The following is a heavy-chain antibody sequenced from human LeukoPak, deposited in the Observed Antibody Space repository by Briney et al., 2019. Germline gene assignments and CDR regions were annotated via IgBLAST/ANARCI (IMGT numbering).Heavy chain of an antibody. J-gene: IGHJ5*02. CDR1: GGSTSSSGYY. CDR2: IYYSGST. V-gene: IGHV4-39*02. D-gene: IGHD6-13*01. Sequence: SSETLSLTCTVSGGSTSSSGYYWGWIRQPPGKGLEWIGSIYYSGSTYYNPSLKSRVTISVDTSKNQFSLKLSSVAAADTAVYYCARDPTAAGKGAWFDPWGQGTLVTVSS. CDR3: ARDPTAAGKGAWFDP.